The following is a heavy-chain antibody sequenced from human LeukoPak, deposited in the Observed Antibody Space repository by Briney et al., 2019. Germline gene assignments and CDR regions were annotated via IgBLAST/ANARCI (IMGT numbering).Heavy chain of an antibody. D-gene: IGHD4-17*01. J-gene: IGHJ4*02. V-gene: IGHV3-21*01. CDR3: ARDLGGYGDYGTNFDY. CDR2: ISSSSSYI. Sequence: GGSLRLSCAASGFTFSTYGMNWGCQAPGKGLGWVSTISSSSSYISYAAPATGRFTIYRHKAKRSPYLQMNSLRAEDTAVYYCARDLGGYGDYGTNFDYWGQGTLVTVSS. CDR1: GFTFSTYG.